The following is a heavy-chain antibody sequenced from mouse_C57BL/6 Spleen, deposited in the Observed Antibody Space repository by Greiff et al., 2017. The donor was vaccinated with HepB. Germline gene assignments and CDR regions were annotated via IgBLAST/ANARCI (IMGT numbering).Heavy chain of an antibody. CDR1: GYTFTSYW. Sequence: QVQLKQPGAELVKPGASVKLSCKASGYTFTSYWMQWVKQRPGQGLEWIGEIDPSDSYTNYNQKFKGKATLTVDTSSSTAYMQLSSLTSEDSAVYYCARRDGNYDWYFDVWGTGTTVTVSS. J-gene: IGHJ1*03. CDR2: IDPSDSYT. V-gene: IGHV1-50*01. CDR3: ARRDGNYDWYFDV. D-gene: IGHD2-1*01.